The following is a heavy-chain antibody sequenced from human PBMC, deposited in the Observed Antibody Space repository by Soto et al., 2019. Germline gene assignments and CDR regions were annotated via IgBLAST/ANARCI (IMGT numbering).Heavy chain of an antibody. CDR2: MVVGSGNT. V-gene: IGHV1-58*01. J-gene: IGHJ6*02. CDR3: AAQLGSNIASYYTVDV. D-gene: IGHD6-13*01. CDR1: GFTSIDSA. Sequence: QMQLVQSGPEVKNHGTSVKVSCKASGFTSIDSAVQWVRQARGQRLEWIGWMVVGSGNTNSAQKFQERVTITRDMSTTTAYMELSSLRSDDTAVYYCAAQLGSNIASYYTVDVWGQGTTVTVSS.